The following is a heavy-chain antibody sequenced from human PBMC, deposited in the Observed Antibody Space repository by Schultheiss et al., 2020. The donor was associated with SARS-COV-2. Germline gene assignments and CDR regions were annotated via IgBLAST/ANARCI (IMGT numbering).Heavy chain of an antibody. V-gene: IGHV3-23*01. CDR3: ARLGGRGIIAADS. CDR2: ISGSGGST. J-gene: IGHJ4*02. CDR1: GFTFSSYA. D-gene: IGHD1-26*01. Sequence: GGSLRLSCAASGFTFSSYAMSWVRQAPGKGLEWVSAISGSGGSTYYADSVKGRFTISRDNSKNTVYLQMNSLRAEDTAVYYCARLGGRGIIAADSWGQGTLVTVSS.